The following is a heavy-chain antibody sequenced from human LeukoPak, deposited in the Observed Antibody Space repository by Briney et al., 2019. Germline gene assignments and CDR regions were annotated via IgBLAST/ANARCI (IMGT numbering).Heavy chain of an antibody. J-gene: IGHJ4*02. CDR1: GFTFSSYG. D-gene: IGHD3-3*01. CDR2: IWYDGSNK. Sequence: GGSLRLSCAASGFTFSSYGMHWVRQAPGKGLEWVAVIWYDGSNKYYADSVKGRFTISRDNSKNTLYLQMNSLRAEDTAVYYCARDSNYDFWSGPPSFDYWGQGTLVTVSS. CDR3: ARDSNYDFWSGPPSFDY. V-gene: IGHV3-33*01.